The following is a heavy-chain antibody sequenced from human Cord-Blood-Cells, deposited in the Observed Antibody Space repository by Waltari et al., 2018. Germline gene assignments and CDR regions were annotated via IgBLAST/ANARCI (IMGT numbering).Heavy chain of an antibody. CDR1: GYTFFSNY. J-gene: IGHJ5*01. Sequence: QLVLYGAAVKKPAASVKVSCKAAGYTFFSNYVNRLRPATGRGLEWMGWMNPNSGNTAYAQKFQERITITRNAAISTADMMVSSLRSQDTAVYYCARANYSSSWYSSGYNCFDPWGQGTLVTVSS. CDR3: ARANYSSSWYSSGYNCFDP. V-gene: IGHV1-8*03. D-gene: IGHD6-13*01. CDR2: MNPNSGNT.